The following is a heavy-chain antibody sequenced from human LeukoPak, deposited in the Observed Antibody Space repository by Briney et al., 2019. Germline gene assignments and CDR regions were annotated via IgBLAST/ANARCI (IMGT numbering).Heavy chain of an antibody. D-gene: IGHD6-19*01. CDR1: GFTFVDYA. Sequence: GGSLRRYCAASGFTFVDYAMHWVREAPGKGLEWVSGISWNSGSIGYADSVKGRFTISRDNAKNSLYLQMNSLRAEDTALYYCAKDISPGYSSGWYYFDYWGQGTLVTVSS. V-gene: IGHV3-9*01. CDR2: ISWNSGSI. J-gene: IGHJ4*02. CDR3: AKDISPGYSSGWYYFDY.